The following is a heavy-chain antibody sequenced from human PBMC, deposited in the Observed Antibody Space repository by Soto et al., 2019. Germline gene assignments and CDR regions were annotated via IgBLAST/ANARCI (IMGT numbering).Heavy chain of an antibody. CDR3: ARDRPDSSGYYYYYGMDV. V-gene: IGHV1-2*02. CDR2: INPNSGGT. CDR1: GYTFTGYY. J-gene: IGHJ6*02. D-gene: IGHD3-22*01. Sequence: QVQLVQSGAEVKKPGASVKVSCKASGYTFTGYYMHWVRQAPGQGLEWMGWINPNSGGTNYAQKFHGRVTMTRDTSSSTAYMELSRLRSDDTAVYYCARDRPDSSGYYYYYGMDVWGQGTTVTVSS.